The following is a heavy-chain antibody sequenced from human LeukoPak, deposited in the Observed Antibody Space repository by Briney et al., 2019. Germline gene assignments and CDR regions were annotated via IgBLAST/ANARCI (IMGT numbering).Heavy chain of an antibody. D-gene: IGHD4-11*01. Sequence: PSETLSLTCTVSGDSISTYYWSWIRQPPGKGLEWIGYIYYRVTSDYNPSLKSRVTMSVDMSTRQISLKLSSVTAADTAVYYCARDEERTVTWGQGSLVTVSS. V-gene: IGHV4-59*01. CDR2: IYYRVTS. J-gene: IGHJ4*02. CDR3: ARDEERTVT. CDR1: GDSISTYY.